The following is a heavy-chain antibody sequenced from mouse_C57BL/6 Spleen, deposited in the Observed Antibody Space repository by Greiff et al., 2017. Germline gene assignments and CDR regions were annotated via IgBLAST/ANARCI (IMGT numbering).Heavy chain of an antibody. Sequence: EVKLVESGGGLVQPGGSMKLSCAASGFTFSDAWMDWVRQSPEKGLEWVAEIRNKANNHATYYAESVKGRFTISRDDSKSSVYLQMTSLRAEDTGIYYCTRGTTVVADWYFDVWGTGTTVTVSS. D-gene: IGHD1-1*01. J-gene: IGHJ1*03. CDR3: TRGTTVVADWYFDV. CDR2: IRNKANNHAT. V-gene: IGHV6-6*01. CDR1: GFTFSDAW.